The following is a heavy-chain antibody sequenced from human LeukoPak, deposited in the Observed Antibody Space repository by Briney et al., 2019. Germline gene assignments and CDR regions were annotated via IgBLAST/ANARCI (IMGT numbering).Heavy chain of an antibody. CDR3: ARYDRDGYNQGAFDI. CDR1: RYSFATYW. Sequence: GESLKISCKGSRYSFATYWIGWVRPMPGKGLEWMGIIYPDDSDTRYSPSFQGQVTISGDKSINTAYVHWSNLKASDTAMYYCARYDRDGYNQGAFDIWGQGTMVTVSS. CDR2: IYPDDSDT. V-gene: IGHV5-51*01. D-gene: IGHD5-24*01. J-gene: IGHJ3*02.